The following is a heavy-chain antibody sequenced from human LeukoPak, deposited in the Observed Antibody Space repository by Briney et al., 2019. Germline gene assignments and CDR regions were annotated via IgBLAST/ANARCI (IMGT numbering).Heavy chain of an antibody. Sequence: GGSLRLSCAASGFTFSNYWMSWVRQAPGKGLEWVANIKEDGSEKNYVDSVKGRLTISRDNAKNSLYLQMNSLRAEDTALYYCAKDPGFAGSSWAIDYWGQGTLVTVSS. CDR1: GFTFSNYW. V-gene: IGHV3-7*03. CDR3: AKDPGFAGSSWAIDY. D-gene: IGHD6-13*01. J-gene: IGHJ4*02. CDR2: IKEDGSEK.